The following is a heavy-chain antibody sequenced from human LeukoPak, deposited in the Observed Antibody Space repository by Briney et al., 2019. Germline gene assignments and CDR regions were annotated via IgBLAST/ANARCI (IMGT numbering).Heavy chain of an antibody. J-gene: IGHJ4*02. Sequence: SETLSLTCTVSGGSINSYYWGWIRQPPGKGLEWIGNIFYSGMTKYNPSLKSRVTISVDTSKNLCLLKLNSVNDADTAVYFCARYDRSGFYQYFFDYWGPGTLVTVSS. D-gene: IGHD3-22*01. CDR2: IFYSGMT. CDR1: GGSINSYY. V-gene: IGHV4-59*01. CDR3: ARYDRSGFYQYFFDY.